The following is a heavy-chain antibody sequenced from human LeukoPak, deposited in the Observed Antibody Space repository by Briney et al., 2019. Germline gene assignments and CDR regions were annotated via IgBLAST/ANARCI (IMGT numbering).Heavy chain of an antibody. CDR3: AREAVSGAIFGTFDY. CDR2: IYPGDSDT. D-gene: IGHD2-2*01. CDR1: GYSFTSYW. J-gene: IGHJ4*02. Sequence: GESLKISCKGSGYSFTSYWIGWVRQMPGKGLEWMGIIYPGDSDTRYSPSFQGQVTISADKSTSTAYLQWSSLKASDIAIYYCAREAVSGAIFGTFDYWGQGTLVTVSS. V-gene: IGHV5-51*01.